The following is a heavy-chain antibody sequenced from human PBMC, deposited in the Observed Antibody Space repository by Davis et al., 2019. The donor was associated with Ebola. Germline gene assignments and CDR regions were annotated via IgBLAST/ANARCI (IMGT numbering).Heavy chain of an antibody. V-gene: IGHV1-46*03. CDR1: GYTFTNYY. Sequence: ASVKVSCKASGYTFTNYYMHWVRQAPGQGLEWMGMINPNDGRTIYAQKFQGRVTVTRDTSTTTVYMDLSSLRSEDTAVYYCARGYNPDYWGQGTLVTVSP. J-gene: IGHJ4*02. D-gene: IGHD1-14*01. CDR2: INPNDGRT. CDR3: ARGYNPDY.